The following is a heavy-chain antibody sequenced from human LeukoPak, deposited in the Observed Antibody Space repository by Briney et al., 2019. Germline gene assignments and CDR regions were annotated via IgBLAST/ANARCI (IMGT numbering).Heavy chain of an antibody. CDR1: GFTFSSYG. CDR2: IRYDGSNK. J-gene: IGHJ4*02. Sequence: PGGSLRLSCAASGFTFSSYGMRWVRQAPGKGLQWVAFIRYDGSNKYYADSVKGRFTISRDNSKNTLYLQMNSLRAEDTAVYYCAKRPSSGWYFDYWGQGTLVTVSS. D-gene: IGHD6-19*01. V-gene: IGHV3-30*02. CDR3: AKRPSSGWYFDY.